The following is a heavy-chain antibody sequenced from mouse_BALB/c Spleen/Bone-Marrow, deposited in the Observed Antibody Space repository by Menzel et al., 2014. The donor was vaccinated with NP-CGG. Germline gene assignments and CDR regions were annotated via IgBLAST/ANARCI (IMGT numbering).Heavy chain of an antibody. J-gene: IGHJ4*01. D-gene: IGHD1-2*01. CDR3: TRWDYGYMDY. V-gene: IGHV1S22*01. CDR2: IYPGSGST. Sequence: LQQSRSELVRPGASVKLSCKASGYTFTSYWMRWVKQRHGQGLEWIGNIYPGSGSTNYDEKFKSKGTLTVDTSSSTAYMHLSSLTSEDSAVYYCTRWDYGYMDYWGQGTSVTVSS. CDR1: GYTFTSYW.